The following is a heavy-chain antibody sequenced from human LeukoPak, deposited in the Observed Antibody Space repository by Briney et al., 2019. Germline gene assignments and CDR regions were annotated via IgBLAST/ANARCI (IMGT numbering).Heavy chain of an antibody. Sequence: ASVKVSCKASGYTFTSYDINWVRQATGQGLEWMGWMNPNSGNTDYAQKFQGRVTMTRNTSISTAYMELSSLRSEDTALYYCARDRGGVTAYYFDYWGQGTLVTVSS. V-gene: IGHV1-8*01. CDR1: GYTFTSYD. CDR3: ARDRGGVTAYYFDY. J-gene: IGHJ4*02. D-gene: IGHD2-21*02. CDR2: MNPNSGNT.